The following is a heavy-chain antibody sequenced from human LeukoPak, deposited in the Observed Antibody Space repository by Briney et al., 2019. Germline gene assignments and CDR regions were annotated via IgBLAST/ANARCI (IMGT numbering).Heavy chain of an antibody. Sequence: PSETLSLTCAVYGGSFSGYYWSWIRQPPGKGLEWIGEINHSGSTYYNPSLKSRVTISVDTSKNQFSLKLSSVTAADTAVYYCARHSNPFYYDSSGYFRYYFDYWGQGTLVTVSS. CDR2: INHSGST. CDR1: GGSFSGYY. V-gene: IGHV4-34*01. CDR3: ARHSNPFYYDSSGYFRYYFDY. J-gene: IGHJ4*02. D-gene: IGHD3-22*01.